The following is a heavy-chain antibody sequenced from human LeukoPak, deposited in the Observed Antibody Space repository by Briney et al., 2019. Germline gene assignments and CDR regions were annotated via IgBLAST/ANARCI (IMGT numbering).Heavy chain of an antibody. CDR3: ARHGTYYDYVWGSYSFDP. J-gene: IGHJ5*02. V-gene: IGHV1-2*02. CDR1: GYTFTGYY. D-gene: IGHD3-16*01. CDR2: INPNSGGT. Sequence: ASVKVSCKASGYTFTGYYMHWVRQAPGQGLEWMGWINPNSGGTNYAQKFQGRVTMTRDTSISTAYMELSRLRSDDTAVYYCARHGTYYDYVWGSYSFDPWGQGTLVTVSS.